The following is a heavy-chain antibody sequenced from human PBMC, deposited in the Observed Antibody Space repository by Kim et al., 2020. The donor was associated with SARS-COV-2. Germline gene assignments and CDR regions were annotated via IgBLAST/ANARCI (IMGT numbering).Heavy chain of an antibody. Sequence: NDAQKIHGRVTMPTDTSTSTVYMELRSLRSDDTAVYYCARDSGWWGAQGDYWGQGTLVTVSS. V-gene: IGHV1-18*01. CDR3: ARDSGWWGAQGDY. J-gene: IGHJ4*02. D-gene: IGHD2-8*02.